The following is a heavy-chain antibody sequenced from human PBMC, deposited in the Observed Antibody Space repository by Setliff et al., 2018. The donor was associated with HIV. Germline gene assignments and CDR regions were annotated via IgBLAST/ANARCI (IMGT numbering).Heavy chain of an antibody. CDR2: IHHSGGT. CDR3: ARLPDINSWPFDY. CDR1: YGSISGHY. V-gene: IGHV4-59*11. J-gene: IGHJ4*02. Sequence: PSETLSLTCTVSYGSISGHYWTWIWQPPGKGLEWIGYIHHSGGTQYNPSLMSRLTMSVDSSKNQFSLSLSSVTAADTAVYYCARLPDINSWPFDYWARGTLVTVSS. D-gene: IGHD6-13*01.